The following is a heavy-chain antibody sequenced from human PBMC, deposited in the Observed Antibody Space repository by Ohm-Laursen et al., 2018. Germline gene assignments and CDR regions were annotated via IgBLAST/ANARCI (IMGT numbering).Heavy chain of an antibody. D-gene: IGHD1-26*01. V-gene: IGHV4-61*01. J-gene: IGHJ2*01. CDR1: GGSVSSGSYY. CDR3: ARDRMGATIGYFDL. Sequence: TLSLTCTVSGGSVSSGSYYWSWIRQPPGKGLEWIGYMYYSGSTNYNPSLKSRVTISVDTSKNQFSLKLSSVTAADTAVYYCARDRMGATIGYFDLWGRGTPVTVSS. CDR2: MYYSGST.